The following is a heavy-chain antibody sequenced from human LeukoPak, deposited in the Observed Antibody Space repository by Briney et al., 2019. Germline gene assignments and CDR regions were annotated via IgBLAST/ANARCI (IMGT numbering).Heavy chain of an antibody. Sequence: GGSLRLSCAASGFTFSSYAMSWVRQAPGKGLEWVSAISGSGGSTYYADSVKGRFTISRDNSKNTLYLQMNSLRAEDTAVYYCAKAYPYYDSSGPDAFDIWGQGTMVTVSS. CDR1: GFTFSSYA. D-gene: IGHD3-22*01. CDR2: ISGSGGST. J-gene: IGHJ3*02. CDR3: AKAYPYYDSSGPDAFDI. V-gene: IGHV3-23*01.